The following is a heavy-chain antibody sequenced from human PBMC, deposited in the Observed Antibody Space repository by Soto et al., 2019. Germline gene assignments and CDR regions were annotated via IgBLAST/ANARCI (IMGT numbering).Heavy chain of an antibody. J-gene: IGHJ6*02. CDR2: IYYSGST. Sequence: QVQLQESGPGLVKPSQTLSLTCTVSGGSISSGGYYWSWIRQHPGKGLEWIGYIYYSGSTYYNPSLKSRVTISVDTSKNQFSLKLSSVTAADTAVYYCARERWGVMYYGMDVWGQGTTVTVSS. CDR1: GGSISSGGYY. D-gene: IGHD3-16*01. CDR3: ARERWGVMYYGMDV. V-gene: IGHV4-31*03.